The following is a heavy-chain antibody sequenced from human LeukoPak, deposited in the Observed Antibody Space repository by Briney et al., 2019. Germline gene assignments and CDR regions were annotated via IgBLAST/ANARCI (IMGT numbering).Heavy chain of an antibody. J-gene: IGHJ4*02. D-gene: IGHD3-22*01. V-gene: IGHV4-4*02. Sequence: SETLSLTCADSGGSISSSNWWSWVRQPPGKGLEWIGEIYHSGSTNYNPSLKSRVTISVDKSKNQFSLKLSSVTAADTAVYYCARGLRDDSSGYLAGSFDYWGQGTLVTVSS. CDR3: ARGLRDDSSGYLAGSFDY. CDR1: GGSISSSNW. CDR2: IYHSGST.